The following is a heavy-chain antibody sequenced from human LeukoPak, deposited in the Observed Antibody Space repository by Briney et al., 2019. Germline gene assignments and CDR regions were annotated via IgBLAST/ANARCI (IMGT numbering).Heavy chain of an antibody. CDR3: AKDCPFAPVVANDAFDI. CDR2: ISGSGGST. V-gene: IGHV3-23*01. Sequence: PGGSLRLSCAASGFTFSSYAMSWVRQAPGKGLEWVSAISGSGGSTCYADSVKGRFTISRDNSKNTLYLQMNSLRAEDTAVYYCAKDCPFAPVVANDAFDIWGQGTMVTVSS. CDR1: GFTFSSYA. D-gene: IGHD3-22*01. J-gene: IGHJ3*02.